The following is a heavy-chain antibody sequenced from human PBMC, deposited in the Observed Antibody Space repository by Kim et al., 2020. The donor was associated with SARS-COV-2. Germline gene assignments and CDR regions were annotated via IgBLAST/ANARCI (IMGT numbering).Heavy chain of an antibody. CDR2: IGGTGSSS. V-gene: IGHV3-23*01. CDR3: AKGTGPVLIGYSYYYYYYMDV. J-gene: IGHJ6*03. CDR1: GFTFSNYA. D-gene: IGHD3-9*01. Sequence: GGSLRLSCAASGFTFSNYAMSWVRQAPGKGLEWVSGIGGTGSSSFYADSVKGRFTISRDNSKNTLYLQMNTLRAEDTAVYYCAKGTGPVLIGYSYYYYYYMDVWGKGTTVTVSS.